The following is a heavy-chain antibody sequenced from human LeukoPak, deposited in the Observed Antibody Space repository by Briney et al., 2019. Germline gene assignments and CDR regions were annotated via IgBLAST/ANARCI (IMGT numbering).Heavy chain of an antibody. CDR2: MNPKSGDT. CDR3: ARGRDMDV. CDR1: GYIFIDYE. V-gene: IGHV1-8*02. Sequence: ASVKVSCKASGYIFIDYEINWVRQAPGQGLEWMGWMNPKSGDTDYEQKFQGRVTITRDSSISTVYMELSSLRSEDTALYYCARGRDMDVWGKGTSVTVSS. J-gene: IGHJ6*03.